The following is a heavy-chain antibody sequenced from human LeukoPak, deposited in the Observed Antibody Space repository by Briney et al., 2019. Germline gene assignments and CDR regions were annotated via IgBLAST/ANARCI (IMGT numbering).Heavy chain of an antibody. Sequence: PGGSLRLSCAASGFTFRNAWMSWVRQAPGEGREWVGLIKSKTDGETTDYAAPVKGRFTISRDDPKNTLYLQMNSLKTEDIAMYYCIADVPESTAYPFDYWGQGTLVIVSS. CDR3: IADVPESTAYPFDY. V-gene: IGHV3-15*01. CDR2: IKSKTDGETT. D-gene: IGHD2/OR15-2a*01. J-gene: IGHJ4*02. CDR1: GFTFRNAW.